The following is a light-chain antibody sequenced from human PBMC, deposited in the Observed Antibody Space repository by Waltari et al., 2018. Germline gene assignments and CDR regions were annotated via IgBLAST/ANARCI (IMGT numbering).Light chain of an antibody. CDR2: EVT. V-gene: IGLV2-23*02. CDR1: SSDVGGYNL. CDR3: CSFAGSTTVI. J-gene: IGLJ2*01. Sequence: QSALTQPASVSGSPGQSSTISCTGTSSDVGGYNLVSWYQQHPGEVPKLMIYEVTKRPSGISNRFSASKSGNTASLTISGLQAEYEADYYCCSFAGSTTVIFGGGTRLTVL.